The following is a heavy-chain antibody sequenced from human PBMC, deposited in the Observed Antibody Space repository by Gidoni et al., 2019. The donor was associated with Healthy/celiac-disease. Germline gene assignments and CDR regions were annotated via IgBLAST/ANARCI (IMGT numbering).Heavy chain of an antibody. D-gene: IGHD6-19*01. V-gene: IGHV4-39*01. CDR3: ARHVSVAGEGGYYFDY. CDR1: GGSISSSSYY. Sequence: QLQLQESGPGLVKPSETLSLTCTVSGGSISSSSYYWGWIRQPPGKGLELIGSIYYSGSTYYNPSLKSRVTISVDTSKNQFSLKLNSVTAADTAVYYCARHVSVAGEGGYYFDYWGQGTLVTVSS. CDR2: IYYSGST. J-gene: IGHJ4*02.